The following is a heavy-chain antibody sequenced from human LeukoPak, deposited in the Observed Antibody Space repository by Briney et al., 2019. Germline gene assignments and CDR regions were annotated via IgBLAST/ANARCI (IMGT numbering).Heavy chain of an antibody. CDR1: GFTFSTYT. V-gene: IGHV3-23*01. CDR3: AIDPNWGTHS. Sequence: GGSLRLSCAASGFTFSTYTWNGFGTPPGRGWEWVSIIGSSGGGIHYADSVKGRFTISRDNSKNALYLQMNSLRVEDTAVYYCAIDPNWGTHSWGQGVLVTVSS. CDR2: IGSSGGGI. D-gene: IGHD7-27*01. J-gene: IGHJ4*02.